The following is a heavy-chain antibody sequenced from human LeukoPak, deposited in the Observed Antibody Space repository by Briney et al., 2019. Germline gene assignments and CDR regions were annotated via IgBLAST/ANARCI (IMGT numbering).Heavy chain of an antibody. V-gene: IGHV3-23*01. CDR1: GSTFSSYA. CDR2: ISGSGGST. J-gene: IGHJ3*02. CDR3: AKALDYGGNVGDDAFDI. D-gene: IGHD4-23*01. Sequence: PGGSLRLSCAASGSTFSSYAMSWVRQAPGKGLEWVSAISGSGGSTYYADSVKGRFTISRDNSKNTLYLQMNSLRAEDTAVYNCAKALDYGGNVGDDAFDIWGQGTMVTVSS.